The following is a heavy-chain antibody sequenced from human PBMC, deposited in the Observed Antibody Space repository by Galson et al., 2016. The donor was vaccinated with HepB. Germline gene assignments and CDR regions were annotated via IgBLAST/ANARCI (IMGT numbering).Heavy chain of an antibody. CDR2: ISSNNSDV. J-gene: IGHJ4*02. D-gene: IGHD3-16*01. CDR1: GLSFSDTY. CDR3: ARDLGSSNYEYSFDY. Sequence: SLRLSCAASGLSFSDTYMSWMRQAPGKGLECISYISSNNSDVVYADSVKGRFTISRDNAKNSLYLQVNSLRAEDTAVYFCARDLGSSNYEYSFDYWGQGALVTVSS. V-gene: IGHV3-11*04.